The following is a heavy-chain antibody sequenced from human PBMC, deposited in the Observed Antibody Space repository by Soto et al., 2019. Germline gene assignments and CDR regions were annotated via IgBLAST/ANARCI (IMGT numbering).Heavy chain of an antibody. CDR2: ISSSGGTT. D-gene: IGHD6-19*01. Sequence: GGSLRLSCATSGFNFNNYAMSWVRQAPGERLEWVSFISSSGGTTYYADSVKGRFTISRDNSRNTVFLQMNTLGAEDTAIYYCATFVTVTGPGWGGASGCWGQGTRVTVCS. V-gene: IGHV3-23*01. CDR3: ATFVTVTGPGWGGASGC. CDR1: GFNFNNYA. J-gene: IGHJ4*02.